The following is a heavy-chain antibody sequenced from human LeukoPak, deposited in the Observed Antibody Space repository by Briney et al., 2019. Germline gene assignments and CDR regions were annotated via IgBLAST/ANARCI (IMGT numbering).Heavy chain of an antibody. CDR2: IYYSGST. CDR1: GGSISSYY. CDR3: ARHGFGDGYNFFDY. D-gene: IGHD5-24*01. V-gene: IGHV4-59*08. Sequence: SETLSLTCTVSGGSISSYYWSWIRQPPGKGLEWIGYIYYSGSTNYNPSLKSRVTISVDTSKNQFSLKLSSVTAADTAVYYCARHGFGDGYNFFDYWGQGTLVTVSS. J-gene: IGHJ4*02.